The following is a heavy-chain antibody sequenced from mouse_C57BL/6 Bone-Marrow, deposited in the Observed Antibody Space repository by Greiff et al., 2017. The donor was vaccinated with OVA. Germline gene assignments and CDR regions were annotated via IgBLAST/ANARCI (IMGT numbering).Heavy chain of an antibody. D-gene: IGHD2-3*01. CDR1: GFTFSSYG. CDR2: ISSGGSYT. V-gene: IGHV5-6*01. J-gene: IGHJ3*01. Sequence: EVQGVESGGDLVKPGGSLKLSCAASGFTFSSYGMSLVRPTPDKRLELVATISSGGSYTYYPDSVKGRFTISRDKAKNTLYLQMSRLKSEDTAMYYCARLYDGSFADWGQGTLVTVSA. CDR3: ARLYDGSFAD.